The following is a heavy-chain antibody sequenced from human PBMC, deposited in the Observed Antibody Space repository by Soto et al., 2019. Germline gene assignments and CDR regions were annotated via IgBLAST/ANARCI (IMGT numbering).Heavy chain of an antibody. J-gene: IGHJ4*02. V-gene: IGHV4-31*03. CDR1: GGSISSGGYY. CDR3: ARDMNGDYFDY. Sequence: PSETLSLTCTVSGGSISSGGYYWSWIRQHPGKGLEWIGYIYYSGSTYYNPSLKSRVTISVDTSKNQFSLKLSSVTAADTAVYYCARDMNGDYFDYWGQRTQVTVSS. CDR2: IYYSGST. D-gene: IGHD2-8*01.